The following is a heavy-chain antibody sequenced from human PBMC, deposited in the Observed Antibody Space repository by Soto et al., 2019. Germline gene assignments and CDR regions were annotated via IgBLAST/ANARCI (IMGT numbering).Heavy chain of an antibody. CDR3: ARETPTSGYYDSSGKYDY. Sequence: GGSLRLSCAASGFTFSSYAMHWVRQAPGKGLEWVAVISYDGSNKYYADSVKGRFTISRDNSKNTLYLQMNSLRAEDTAVYYCARETPTSGYYDSSGKYDYWGQGTLVTVSS. V-gene: IGHV3-30-3*01. CDR1: GFTFSSYA. CDR2: ISYDGSNK. D-gene: IGHD3-22*01. J-gene: IGHJ4*02.